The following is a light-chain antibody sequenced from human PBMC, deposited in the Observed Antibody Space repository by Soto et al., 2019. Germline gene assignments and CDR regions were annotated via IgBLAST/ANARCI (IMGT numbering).Light chain of an antibody. J-gene: IGLJ1*01. CDR2: YDD. CDR3: FSYTSSGTYV. V-gene: IGLV1-36*01. Sequence: QSVLTQPPSVSEAPGQRVTLSCSGSSSNIGNNAVNWYQQIPGEAPKLLIYYDDLLPSGVSDRFSGSKSGTSASLAISGLQSEDEADYYCFSYTSSGTYVFGTGTKLTVL. CDR1: SSNIGNNA.